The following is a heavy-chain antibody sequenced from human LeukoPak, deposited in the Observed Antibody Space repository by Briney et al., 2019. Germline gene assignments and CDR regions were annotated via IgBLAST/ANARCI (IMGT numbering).Heavy chain of an antibody. Sequence: PSETLSLTCTVSGGSISSSSYYWGWIRQPPGKGLEWIGSIYYSGSTYYNPSLKSRVTISVDTSKNQFSLKLSSVTAADTAVYYCARLVIADYYYYGMDVWGQGTTVTVSS. CDR3: ARLVIADYYYYGMDV. CDR2: IYYSGST. J-gene: IGHJ6*02. CDR1: GGSISSSSYY. V-gene: IGHV4-39*01. D-gene: IGHD3-16*02.